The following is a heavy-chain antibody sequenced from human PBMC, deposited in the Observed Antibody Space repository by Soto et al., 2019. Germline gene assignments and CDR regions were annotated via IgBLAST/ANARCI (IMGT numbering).Heavy chain of an antibody. CDR3: ARDSEWLRAFDI. D-gene: IGHD5-12*01. J-gene: IGHJ3*02. CDR2: IYSGGST. Sequence: GGSLRLSCAASGFTFSIYGMSWVRQVPGKGLEWVSVIYSGGSTYYADSVKGRFTITRDNSKNTLDLQKNSRRAEDKAVYYCARDSEWLRAFDIWGQGTMVTVSS. V-gene: IGHV3-53*01. CDR1: GFTFSIYG.